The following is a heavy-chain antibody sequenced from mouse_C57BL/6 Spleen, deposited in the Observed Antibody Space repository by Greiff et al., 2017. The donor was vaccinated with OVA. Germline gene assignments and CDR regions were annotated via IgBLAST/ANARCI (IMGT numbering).Heavy chain of an antibody. J-gene: IGHJ2*01. CDR3: ARRGNYYDYDLLDY. Sequence: VQLVESGAELVRPGTSVKVSCKASGYAFTNYLIEWVKQRPGQGLEWIGVINPGSGGTNYNEKFKGKATLTADKSSSTAYMQLSSLTSEDSAVYFCARRGNYYDYDLLDYWGQGTTLTVSS. V-gene: IGHV1-54*01. D-gene: IGHD2-4*01. CDR2: INPGSGGT. CDR1: GYAFTNYL.